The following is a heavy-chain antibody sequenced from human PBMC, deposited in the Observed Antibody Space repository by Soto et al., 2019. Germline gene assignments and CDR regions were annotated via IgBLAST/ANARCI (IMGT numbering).Heavy chain of an antibody. Sequence: QVQLVESGGGVVQPGRSLRLSCAASGFTFRNYGMHWVRQAPAKGLEWVALVWYDGGNKNYVDSVKGRFTISRDNSKNTLYLQRNSQRDEDTAVYYCVRAAGYSGNDYVYYYGMDVWGQGTTVTVSS. V-gene: IGHV3-33*01. CDR2: VWYDGGNK. CDR1: GFTFRNYG. CDR3: VRAAGYSGNDYVYYYGMDV. J-gene: IGHJ6*02. D-gene: IGHD5-12*01.